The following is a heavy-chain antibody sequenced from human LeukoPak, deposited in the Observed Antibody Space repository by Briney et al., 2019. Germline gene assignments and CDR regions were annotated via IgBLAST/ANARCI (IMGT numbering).Heavy chain of an antibody. J-gene: IGHJ3*02. V-gene: IGHV4-61*02. Sequence: SETLSLTCTVSGGSISSGSYYWSWIRQPAGKGLEWIGRIYTSGSTNYNPSLKSRVTISVDTSKNQFSLKLSSVTAADTAVYYCARLYCSSTSCYRWDAFDIWGQGTMVTVSS. D-gene: IGHD2-2*01. CDR1: GGSISSGSYY. CDR2: IYTSGST. CDR3: ARLYCSSTSCYRWDAFDI.